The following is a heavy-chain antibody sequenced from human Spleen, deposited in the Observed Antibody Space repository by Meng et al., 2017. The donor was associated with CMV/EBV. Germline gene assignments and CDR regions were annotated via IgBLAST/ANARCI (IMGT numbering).Heavy chain of an antibody. Sequence: SVKVSCKASGGTFSSSAISWVRQAPGQGLEWMGGIIPIVGVTNYAQKLQDRVTITADKSTSTAYMELSSLRSEDTAVYYCANSEYCYGSGAYYEGWFDAWGQGTLVTVSS. V-gene: IGHV1-69*10. CDR2: IIPIVGVT. CDR1: GGTFSSSA. J-gene: IGHJ5*02. D-gene: IGHD3-22*01. CDR3: ANSEYCYGSGAYYEGWFDA.